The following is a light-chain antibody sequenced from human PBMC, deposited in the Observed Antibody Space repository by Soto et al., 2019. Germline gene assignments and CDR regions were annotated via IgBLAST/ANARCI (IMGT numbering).Light chain of an antibody. CDR2: GAS. Sequence: EIVLTQSPGTLSLSPGERATLSCRASQSVSSSFLAWYQQKPGQAPRLLIYGASHRATGIPDRFSGSGSGTDFTLTISRLGPEDFSVYYCQQYGSSFGGGTKVEIK. CDR1: QSVSSSF. CDR3: QQYGSS. V-gene: IGKV3-20*01. J-gene: IGKJ4*01.